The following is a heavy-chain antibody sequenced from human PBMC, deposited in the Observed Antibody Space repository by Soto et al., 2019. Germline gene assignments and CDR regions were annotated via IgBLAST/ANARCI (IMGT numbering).Heavy chain of an antibody. CDR2: VYYNENT. V-gene: IGHV4-39*01. D-gene: IGHD3-9*01. CDR1: GGSISSFTYY. J-gene: IGHJ5*02. CDR3: APQERYYCSPGWFDP. Sequence: SETLSLSCSVSGGSISSFTYYWGWIRQPPGKGLEWIGTVYYNENTYYNPSLNSRVTITVDTAKNQCSRNLRSVTAFNPAMYCCAPQERYYCSPGWFDPWGPGTLVTVSS.